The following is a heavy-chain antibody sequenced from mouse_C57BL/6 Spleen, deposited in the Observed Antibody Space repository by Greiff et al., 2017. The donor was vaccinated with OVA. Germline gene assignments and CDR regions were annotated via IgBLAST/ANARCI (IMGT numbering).Heavy chain of an antibody. CDR1: GYSFTGYY. J-gene: IGHJ2*01. V-gene: IGHV1-42*01. CDR3: ARAYGRSYGTY. CDR2: INPSTGGT. D-gene: IGHD1-1*01. Sequence: EVKLQESGPELVKPGASVKISCKASGYSFTGYYMNWVKQSPEKSLEWIGEINPSTGGTTYNQKFKAKATLTVDKSSSTAYMQLKSLTSEDSAVYYCARAYGRSYGTYWGQGTTLTVSA.